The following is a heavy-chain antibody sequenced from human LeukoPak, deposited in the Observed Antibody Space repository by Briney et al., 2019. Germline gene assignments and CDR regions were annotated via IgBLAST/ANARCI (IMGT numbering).Heavy chain of an antibody. D-gene: IGHD6-13*01. CDR3: ARDSSSSWV. Sequence: PGRSLRLSCAASGFTFSSYAMHWVRQAPGKGLEWVAVISYDGSNKYYADSVKGRFTISRDNSKNTLYLQMNSLRAEDTAVYYCARDSSSSWVWGQGTLVTVSS. V-gene: IGHV3-30-3*01. CDR2: ISYDGSNK. J-gene: IGHJ4*02. CDR1: GFTFSSYA.